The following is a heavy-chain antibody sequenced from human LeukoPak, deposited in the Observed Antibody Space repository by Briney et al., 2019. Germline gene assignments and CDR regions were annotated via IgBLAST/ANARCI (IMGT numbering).Heavy chain of an antibody. J-gene: IGHJ5*02. V-gene: IGHV4-34*01. Sequence: PSETLSLTCAVYGGSFGGYYWSWIRQPPGKGLEWIGEINHSGSTNYNPSLKSRVTISVDTSKNQFSLKLSSVTAADTAVYYCARGRIQIVVVPAAIVGGNWFDPWGQGTLVTVSS. D-gene: IGHD2-2*01. CDR3: ARGRIQIVVVPAAIVGGNWFDP. CDR1: GGSFGGYY. CDR2: INHSGST.